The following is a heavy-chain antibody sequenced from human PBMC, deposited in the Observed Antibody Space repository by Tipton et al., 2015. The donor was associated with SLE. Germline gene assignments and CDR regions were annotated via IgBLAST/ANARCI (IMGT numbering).Heavy chain of an antibody. D-gene: IGHD6-13*01. CDR1: GGSISSYY. V-gene: IGHV4-59*12. J-gene: IGHJ3*02. CDR2: IYYSGSTNYSGST. CDR3: ASYGGSSWGDAFDI. Sequence: TLSLTCTVSGGSISSYYWSWIRQPPGKGLEWIGYIYYSGSTNYSGSTNYNPSLRSRVTISLDTSKSQFSLKLSSVTAADTAVYYCASYGGSSWGDAFDIWGQGTMFSVSS.